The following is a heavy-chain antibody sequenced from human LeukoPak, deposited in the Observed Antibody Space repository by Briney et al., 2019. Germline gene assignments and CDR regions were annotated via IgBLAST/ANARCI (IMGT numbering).Heavy chain of an antibody. Sequence: SETLSLTCTVSGGSISSSSYYWGWIRQPPGKGLEWIGSIYYSGSTYYNPSLKSRVTISVDTSKNQISLKLSSVTAADTAVYYCARVRCSGGSCYSLYYYYYMDVWGKGTTVTVSS. V-gene: IGHV4-39*01. CDR3: ARVRCSGGSCYSLYYYYYMDV. D-gene: IGHD2-15*01. J-gene: IGHJ6*03. CDR1: GGSISSSSYY. CDR2: IYYSGST.